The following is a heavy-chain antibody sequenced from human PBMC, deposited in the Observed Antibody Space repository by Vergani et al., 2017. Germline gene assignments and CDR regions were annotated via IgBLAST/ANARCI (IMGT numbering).Heavy chain of an antibody. CDR3: ARSTFGGVIDPFDY. Sequence: QVQLQESGPGLVKPSETLSLTCTVSGGSISSYYWSWIRQPAGKGLEWIGRIYTSGSTNYNPSLKSRVTMSVDTSKNQFSLKLSSVTATDTAVYYCARSTFGGVIDPFDYWGQGTLVTVSS. J-gene: IGHJ4*02. CDR2: IYTSGST. CDR1: GGSISSYY. D-gene: IGHD3-16*02. V-gene: IGHV4-4*07.